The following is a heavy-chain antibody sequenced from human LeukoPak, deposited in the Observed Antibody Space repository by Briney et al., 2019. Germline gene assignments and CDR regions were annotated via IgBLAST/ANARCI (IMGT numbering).Heavy chain of an antibody. V-gene: IGHV3-21*01. J-gene: IGHJ3*02. Sequence: GRSLRLSCAASGFTFSSYGMHWVRQAPGKGLEWVSSISDSGASTYYADSVKGRFTISRDNAKNSLYLQMNSLRAEDTAVYYCARGPGAFDIWGQGTMVTVSS. CDR2: ISDSGAST. CDR1: GFTFSSYG. CDR3: ARGPGAFDI.